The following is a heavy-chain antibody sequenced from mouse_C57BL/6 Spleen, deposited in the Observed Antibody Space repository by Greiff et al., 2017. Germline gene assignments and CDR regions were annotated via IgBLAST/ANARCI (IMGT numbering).Heavy chain of an antibody. D-gene: IGHD2-3*01. CDR2: IDPADGGT. J-gene: IGHJ4*01. CDR3: AREDDGGGDAMDY. Sequence: VQLQQPGPELVRPGASVKMSCKASGYTFTSYWMQWVKQRPGQGLEWIGEIDPADGGTYYTEKFKGKATLTVDTSSSTAYMQLSSLTSEDSAVYYCAREDDGGGDAMDYWGQGTSVTVSS. CDR1: GYTFTSYW. V-gene: IGHV1-50*01.